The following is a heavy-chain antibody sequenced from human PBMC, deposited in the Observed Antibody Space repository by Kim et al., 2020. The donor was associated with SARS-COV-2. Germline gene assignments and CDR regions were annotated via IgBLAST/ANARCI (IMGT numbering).Heavy chain of an antibody. D-gene: IGHD4-17*01. CDR1: GFSFSSYA. J-gene: IGHJ5*02. V-gene: IGHV3-23*01. Sequence: GGSLRLSCAASGFSFSSYAMTWVRQAPGKGLEWVAAISYTGGSTYYADSVKGRFTISRDNSKNTVFLQMNSLRAEDSALYYCVKDAYGDHAPQQGIGPWGQGTLVTVSS. CDR3: VKDAYGDHAPQQGIGP. CDR2: ISYTGGST.